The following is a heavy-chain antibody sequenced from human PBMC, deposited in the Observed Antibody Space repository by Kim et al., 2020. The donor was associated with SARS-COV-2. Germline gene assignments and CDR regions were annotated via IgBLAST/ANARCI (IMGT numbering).Heavy chain of an antibody. D-gene: IGHD3-9*01. Sequence: ASVKVSCKASGYTFTSYGISWVRQAPGQGLEWMGLISAYNGNTNYAQKLQGRVTMTTDTSTSTAYMELRSLRSDDTAVYYCARDFDVETLHLTAYWGQGTLVTVSS. CDR3: ARDFDVETLHLTAY. CDR1: GYTFTSYG. CDR2: ISAYNGNT. V-gene: IGHV1-18*01. J-gene: IGHJ4*02.